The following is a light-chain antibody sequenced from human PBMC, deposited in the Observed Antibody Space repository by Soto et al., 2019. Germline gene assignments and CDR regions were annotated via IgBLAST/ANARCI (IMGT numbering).Light chain of an antibody. CDR1: QSTSSR. Sequence: DIQMTQSRSTLSASVGDRVIITCRASQSTSSRLAWYQQKPGQAPKLLIYKASSLESWVPSRFSGSESGTEFTLTISSLQPDDSATYYCQQYYSYPYTFGQGTKLEIK. J-gene: IGKJ2*01. CDR2: KAS. V-gene: IGKV1-5*03. CDR3: QQYYSYPYT.